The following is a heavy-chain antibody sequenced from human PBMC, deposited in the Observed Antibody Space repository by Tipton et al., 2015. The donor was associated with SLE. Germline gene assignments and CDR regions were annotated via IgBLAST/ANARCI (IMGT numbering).Heavy chain of an antibody. CDR1: GFTLGDYA. Sequence: SLRLSCTASGFTLGDYAMSWVRQAPGKGLEWVANIKQDGSEKYYVDSVKGRFTISRDNAKNSLYLQMNSLRAEDTAVYYCARGTFSLLGIEADWGRGTLVTVSS. CDR2: IKQDGSEK. D-gene: IGHD2-15*01. CDR3: ARGTFSLLGIEAD. V-gene: IGHV3-7*03. J-gene: IGHJ4*02.